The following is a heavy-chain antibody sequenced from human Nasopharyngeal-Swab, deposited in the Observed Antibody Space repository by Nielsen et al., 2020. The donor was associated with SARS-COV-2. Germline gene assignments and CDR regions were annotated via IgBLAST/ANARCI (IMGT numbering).Heavy chain of an antibody. Sequence: GGSLRLSCAASGFTFSDYYMSWIRQAPGKGLEWVSYISSSSSYTNYADSVKGRFTISRDNAKNSLYLQMNSLRAEGTAVYYCARGGYSYGYHGMDVWGQGTTVTVSS. CDR2: ISSSSSYT. CDR3: ARGGYSYGYHGMDV. J-gene: IGHJ6*02. D-gene: IGHD5-18*01. CDR1: GFTFSDYY. V-gene: IGHV3-11*03.